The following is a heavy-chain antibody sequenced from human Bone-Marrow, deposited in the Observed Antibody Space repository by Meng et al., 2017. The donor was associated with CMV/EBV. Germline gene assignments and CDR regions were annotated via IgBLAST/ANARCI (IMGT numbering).Heavy chain of an antibody. CDR3: ARGRDIVVVVAATHPFDY. D-gene: IGHD2-15*01. Sequence: ASVKVSCKASGYTFTSYDINWVRQATGQGLEWMGWMNPNSGNTGYAQKFQGRVTMTRNTSISTAYMELSSLRSEDTAVYYCARGRDIVVVVAATHPFDYWGQDTLVTVS. V-gene: IGHV1-8*01. CDR2: MNPNSGNT. J-gene: IGHJ4*02. CDR1: GYTFTSYD.